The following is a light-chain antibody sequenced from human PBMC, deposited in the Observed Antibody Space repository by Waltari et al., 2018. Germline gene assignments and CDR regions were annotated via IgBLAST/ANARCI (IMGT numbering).Light chain of an antibody. J-gene: IGLJ3*02. CDR2: GQD. CDR3: HSRDTISTRV. CDR1: SLRRYY. Sequence: SSELTQDPAVSVALGQTVRITCQGDSLRRYYASWYQQRPGQAPRLVLYGQDNRPSGIPDRFSGSTPGDTASLTITGAQAEDEADYYCHSRDTISTRVFGGGTRLTV. V-gene: IGLV3-19*01.